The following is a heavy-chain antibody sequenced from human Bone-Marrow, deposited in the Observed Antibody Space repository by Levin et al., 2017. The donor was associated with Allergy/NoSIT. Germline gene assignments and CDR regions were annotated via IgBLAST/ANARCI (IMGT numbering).Heavy chain of an antibody. CDR2: ISGSGGST. CDR1: GFTFSSYA. D-gene: IGHD1-26*01. V-gene: IGHV3-23*01. Sequence: GGSLRLSCAASGFTFSSYAMSWVRQAPGKGLEWVSGISGSGGSTYYADSVKGRFTISRDNSKNTLYLQMNSLRAEDTAVYYCAKAAWGGEWEVTGSDYGMDVWGQGTTVTVSS. J-gene: IGHJ6*02. CDR3: AKAAWGGEWEVTGSDYGMDV.